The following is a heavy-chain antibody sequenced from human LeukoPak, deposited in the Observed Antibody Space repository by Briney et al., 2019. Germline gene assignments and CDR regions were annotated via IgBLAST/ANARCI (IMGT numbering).Heavy chain of an antibody. CDR2: MFHSGST. Sequence: PSETLSPTCAVSGYSISSGFYWGWIRQTPGKGLEWIASMFHSGSTYYNPSLKTRVAISVDTSKNQFSLKLTSVTAADTAIYYCARDSGTYHTLNSWGQGTLVTVSS. V-gene: IGHV4-38-2*02. D-gene: IGHD1-26*01. J-gene: IGHJ5*02. CDR3: ARDSGTYHTLNS. CDR1: GYSISSGFY.